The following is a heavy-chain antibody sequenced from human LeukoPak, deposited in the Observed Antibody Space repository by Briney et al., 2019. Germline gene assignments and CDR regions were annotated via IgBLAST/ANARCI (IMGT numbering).Heavy chain of an antibody. D-gene: IGHD3-16*01. Sequence: GGSLRLSCAASGFTFTNACMTWARLSPGKGLEWVIRIRSQGYGGTTDYAAPVRGRFTISRDDSKDTVYLQMDSLKIEDTAVYYCCTVGGLNDVWLTYYYGHWGQGTRVTVSS. V-gene: IGHV3-15*01. CDR2: IRSQGYGGTT. CDR3: CTVGGLNDVWLTYYYGH. J-gene: IGHJ4*02. CDR1: GFTFTNAC.